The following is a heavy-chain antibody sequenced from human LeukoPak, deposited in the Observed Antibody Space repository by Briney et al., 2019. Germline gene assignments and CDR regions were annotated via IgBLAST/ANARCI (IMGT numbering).Heavy chain of an antibody. CDR2: MNPNSGNT. D-gene: IGHD6-19*01. V-gene: IGHV1-8*01. Sequence: ASVKDSCKASGYTFTSYDINWVRQATGQGLEWMGWMNPNSGNTGYAQKFQSRVTMTRNTSISTAYMELSSLRSEDTAVYYCARDVAVAGALGGYYGMDVWGQGTTVTVSS. CDR3: ARDVAVAGALGGYYGMDV. J-gene: IGHJ6*02. CDR1: GYTFTSYD.